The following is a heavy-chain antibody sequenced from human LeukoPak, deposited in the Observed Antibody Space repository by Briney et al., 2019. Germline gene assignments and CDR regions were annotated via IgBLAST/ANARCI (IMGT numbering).Heavy chain of an antibody. Sequence: PGGSLRLSCAASGFTFSSYSMNSVRQAPGKGLEWVSSISSSSSYINYADSVKGRFTISRDNAKNSLYLKMNSLRAEDTAVYYGARDRADILTGCYTPTYCYGMDVWGKGTTVTVSS. CDR1: GFTFSSYS. J-gene: IGHJ6*04. D-gene: IGHD3-9*01. V-gene: IGHV3-21*01. CDR2: ISSSSSYI. CDR3: ARDRADILTGCYTPTYCYGMDV.